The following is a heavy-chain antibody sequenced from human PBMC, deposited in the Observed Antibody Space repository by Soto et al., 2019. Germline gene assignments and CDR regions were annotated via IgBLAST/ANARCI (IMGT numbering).Heavy chain of an antibody. J-gene: IGHJ6*02. V-gene: IGHV1-2*04. Sequence: GASVKVSCKVSGYSLTDYHIHWVRQAPGQGLEWLGRINPKSGGTSTAQKFQGWVTMTTDTSISTAFMELTRLTSDDTAIYYCARGDSTDCSNGVCSFFYNHDMDVWGQGTTVTVSS. CDR3: ARGDSTDCSNGVCSFFYNHDMDV. D-gene: IGHD2-8*01. CDR2: INPKSGGT. CDR1: GYSLTDYH.